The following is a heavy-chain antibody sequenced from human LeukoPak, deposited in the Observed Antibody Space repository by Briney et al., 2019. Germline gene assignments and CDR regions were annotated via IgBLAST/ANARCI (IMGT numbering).Heavy chain of an antibody. CDR1: GGTFSSYA. CDR3: ARTPRKILFGEGSHYYYGMEV. CDR2: IIPIFGIA. D-gene: IGHD3-10*01. V-gene: IGHV1-69*01. Sequence: ASVKVSCKASGGTFSSYAISWVRQAPGQGLEWMGGIIPIFGIANYAQKFQGRVTITADESTSTAYMELSSLRSEDTAVSYCARTPRKILFGEGSHYYYGMEVWGQGTKVTGSS. J-gene: IGHJ6*02.